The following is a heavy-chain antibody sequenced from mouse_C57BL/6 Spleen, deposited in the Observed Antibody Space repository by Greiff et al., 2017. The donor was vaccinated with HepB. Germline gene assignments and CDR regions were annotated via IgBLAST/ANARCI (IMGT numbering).Heavy chain of an antibody. D-gene: IGHD3-1*01. CDR2: IAPETGGT. V-gene: IGHV1-15*01. Sequence: QVQLKESGAELVRPGASVTLSCKASGYTFTDYEMHWVKQTPVHGLEWIGAIAPETGGTAYNQKFKGKAILTADKSSRTAYMELRSLTSEDSAVYYCTRNGLPFDYWGQGTTLTVSS. J-gene: IGHJ2*01. CDR1: GYTFTDYE. CDR3: TRNGLPFDY.